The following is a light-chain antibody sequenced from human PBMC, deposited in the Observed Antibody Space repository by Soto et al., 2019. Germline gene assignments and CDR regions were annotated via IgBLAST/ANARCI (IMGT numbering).Light chain of an antibody. CDR2: KAS. J-gene: IGKJ2*01. CDR1: QSISSW. Sequence: DIQMTQSTSTLSASVGDRVTITCRASQSISSWLAWYQQKPGKAPKLLIYKASNLESGVPSRFSGGGSGTEFTLTISSLQPDDFATYYCQQYSRYSTFGQGTKLEIK. CDR3: QQYSRYST. V-gene: IGKV1-5*03.